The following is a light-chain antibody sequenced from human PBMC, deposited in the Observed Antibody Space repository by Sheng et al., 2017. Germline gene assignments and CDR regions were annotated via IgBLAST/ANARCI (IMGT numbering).Light chain of an antibody. J-gene: IGLJ3*02. CDR1: SGSVSTSYY. CDR2: NTD. Sequence: QTVVTQEPSFSVSPGGTVTLTCGLSSGSVSTSYYPSWYQQTPGQPPRTLIYNTDTRSPGVPARFAGSILGNKAALTITGAQADDEAHYYCVVCVATASWVFGGGTKLTVL. CDR3: VVCVATASWV. V-gene: IGLV8-61*01.